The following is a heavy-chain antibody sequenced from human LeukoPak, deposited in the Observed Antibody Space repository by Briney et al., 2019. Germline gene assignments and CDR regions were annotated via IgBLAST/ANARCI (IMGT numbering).Heavy chain of an antibody. CDR2: IKQDGSEK. V-gene: IGHV3-7*01. CDR3: AREREWFDP. J-gene: IGHJ5*02. CDR1: GFTFSNYW. Sequence: PGGSLRLSCAASGFTFSNYWMSWVRQAPGKGLEWVAHIKQDGSEKYYVDSVKGRFTISKDNAKKSLYLQMNSLRAEDTAAYYCAREREWFDPWGQGTLVTVSS.